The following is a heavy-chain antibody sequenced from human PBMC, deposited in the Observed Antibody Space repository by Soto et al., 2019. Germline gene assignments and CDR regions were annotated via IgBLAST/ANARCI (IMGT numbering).Heavy chain of an antibody. CDR2: IKKKSAGGTT. D-gene: IGHD6-19*01. CDR3: RTQWLD. J-gene: IGHJ4*02. V-gene: IGHV3-15*01. Sequence: EVQLVESGGGLVKPGGSLRLSCAASGFTFSDAWMSWVRQAPGKGLEWVGLIKKKSAGGTTDYAAPVKGRFTISRDDSKNTVYLQMISLKTEDTAVYYCRTQWLDWGQGTLVTVSS. CDR1: GFTFSDAW.